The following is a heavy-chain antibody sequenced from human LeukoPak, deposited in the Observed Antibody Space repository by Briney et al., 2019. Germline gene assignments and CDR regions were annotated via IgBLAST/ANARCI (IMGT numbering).Heavy chain of an antibody. D-gene: IGHD6-13*01. V-gene: IGHV1-2*02. CDR3: ARSIAAAGHFDY. J-gene: IGHJ4*02. CDR2: INPNSGGT. CDR1: RHTFTGYY. Sequence: ASVKVSCKASRHTFTGYYMHWVRQAPGQGLEWMGWINPNSGGTNYAQKFQGRVTMTRDTSISTAYMELSRLRSDDTAVYYCARSIAAAGHFDYWGQGTLVTVSS.